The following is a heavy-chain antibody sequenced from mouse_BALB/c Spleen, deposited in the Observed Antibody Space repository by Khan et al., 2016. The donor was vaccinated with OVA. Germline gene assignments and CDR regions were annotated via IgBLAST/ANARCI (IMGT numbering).Heavy chain of an antibody. J-gene: IGHJ4*01. CDR2: INTNTGEP. V-gene: IGHV9-3-1*01. Sequence: QIQLVQSGPELKKPGETVKISCKASGYTFTNYGLNWVKQAPGKGLQWMGWINTNTGEPTYAVDFKGRFAFSLETSASTAYLQINNLKNEDTATYFCARAPYCADVMVYWGQGTSVTVSS. D-gene: IGHD2-10*01. CDR3: ARAPYCADVMVY. CDR1: GYTFTNYG.